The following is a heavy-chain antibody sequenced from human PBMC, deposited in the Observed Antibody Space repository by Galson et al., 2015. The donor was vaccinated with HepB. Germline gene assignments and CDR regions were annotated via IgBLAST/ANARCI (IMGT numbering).Heavy chain of an antibody. CDR1: GYTFSSFP. Sequence: SVKVSCKASGYTFSSFPISWVRQAPGQGLEWMGWINPFKGNTDYAQKFQGRVTMTTDTSTSTAYMELRSLRSDDTAVYYCARGALVVVVGATQNNWFDPWGQGTLVTVSS. D-gene: IGHD2-15*01. V-gene: IGHV1-18*01. J-gene: IGHJ5*02. CDR2: INPFKGNT. CDR3: ARGALVVVVGATQNNWFDP.